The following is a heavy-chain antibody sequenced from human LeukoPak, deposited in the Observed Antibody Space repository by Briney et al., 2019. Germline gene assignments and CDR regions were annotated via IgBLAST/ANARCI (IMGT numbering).Heavy chain of an antibody. Sequence: SETLSLTCTVSGGSISSYYWSWIRQPPGKGLEWIGYIYYRGSTNYNPSLKSRVTISVDTSKNQFPLKLSSVTAADTAVYYCAGGSSSYTHDYWGQGTLVTVSS. D-gene: IGHD2-2*01. J-gene: IGHJ4*02. CDR3: AGGSSSYTHDY. V-gene: IGHV4-59*01. CDR2: IYYRGST. CDR1: GGSISSYY.